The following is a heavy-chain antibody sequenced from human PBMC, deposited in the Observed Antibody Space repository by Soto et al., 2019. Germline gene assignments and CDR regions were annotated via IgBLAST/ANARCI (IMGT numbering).Heavy chain of an antibody. Sequence: ASVKVSCKASGYTFTSYAMHWVRQAPGQRLEWMGWINAGNGNTKYSQKFQGRVTITRDTSASTAYMELSSLRSEDTAVYYCARDRIVVVPAAMPAVNNWFDPWGQGTLVTVSA. J-gene: IGHJ5*02. CDR2: INAGNGNT. CDR3: ARDRIVVVPAAMPAVNNWFDP. D-gene: IGHD2-2*01. V-gene: IGHV1-3*01. CDR1: GYTFTSYA.